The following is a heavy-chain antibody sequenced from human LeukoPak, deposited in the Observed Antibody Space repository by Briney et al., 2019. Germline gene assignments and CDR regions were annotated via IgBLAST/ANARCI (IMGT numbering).Heavy chain of an antibody. V-gene: IGHV4-39*01. Sequence: SETLSLTCTVSGGSISSSSYYWGWIRQPPGKGLEWIGNIYYSGSTYYNPSLKSRVTISVDTSKNQFSLKLTSVTAADTAVYYCARHTSVSGNWPRPLDSWGQGSLVAVSS. J-gene: IGHJ4*02. D-gene: IGHD6-19*01. CDR2: IYYSGST. CDR3: ARHTSVSGNWPRPLDS. CDR1: GGSISSSSYY.